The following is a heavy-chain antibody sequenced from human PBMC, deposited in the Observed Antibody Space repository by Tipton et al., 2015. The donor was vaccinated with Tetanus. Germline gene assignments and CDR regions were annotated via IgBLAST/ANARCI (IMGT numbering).Heavy chain of an antibody. CDR3: AKGGGEVLRVVAY. CDR1: GFIFSSYA. J-gene: IGHJ4*02. V-gene: IGHV3-23*01. Sequence: AASGFIFSSYAMSWVRQAPGKGLECVSSISGSGDSTDYADSVKGRFTISRDNSKNTLYLQMNSLRAEDTAVYYCAKGGGEVLRVVAYRGQGTLVTVSS. D-gene: IGHD3-22*01. CDR2: ISGSGDST.